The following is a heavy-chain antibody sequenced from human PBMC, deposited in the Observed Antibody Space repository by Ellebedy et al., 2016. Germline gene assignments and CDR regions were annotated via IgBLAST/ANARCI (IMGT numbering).Heavy chain of an antibody. CDR1: GGSISSSSYY. CDR2: IYYSGST. D-gene: IGHD3-9*01. V-gene: IGHV4-39*01. J-gene: IGHJ5*02. CDR3: ARLNDIGCLS. Sequence: SETLSLTCTVSGGSISSSSYYWGWIRQPPGKGLEWIGSIYYSGSTYYNPSLKSRVTISVDTSKNQFSLKLSSVTAADTAVYYCARLNDIGCLSWGQGTLVTVSS.